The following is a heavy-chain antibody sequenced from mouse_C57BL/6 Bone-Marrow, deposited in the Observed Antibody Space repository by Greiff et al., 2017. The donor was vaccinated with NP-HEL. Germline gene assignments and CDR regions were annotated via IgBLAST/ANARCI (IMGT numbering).Heavy chain of an antibody. CDR3: ASYYGSSFRGYAMDY. D-gene: IGHD1-1*01. Sequence: VQLQQPGAELVRPGTSVKLSCKASGYTFTSYWMHWVKQRPGQGLEWIGVIDPSDSYTNYNQKFKGKATLTVDTSSSTAYMQLSSLTSEDSAVYYCASYYGSSFRGYAMDYWGQGTSVTVSS. CDR1: GYTFTSYW. J-gene: IGHJ4*01. V-gene: IGHV1-59*01. CDR2: IDPSDSYT.